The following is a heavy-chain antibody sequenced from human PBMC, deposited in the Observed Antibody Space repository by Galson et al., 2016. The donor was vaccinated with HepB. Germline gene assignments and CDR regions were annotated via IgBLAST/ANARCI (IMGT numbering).Heavy chain of an antibody. CDR2: IIPIFDRA. D-gene: IGHD1-7*01. CDR3: ARGRRAGITALMLDY. Sequence: VKVSCKASGGNFGSFVISWVRQAPGQGLEWMGAIIPIFDRANYAQKFQARSITTADKSTSTAYMEVRNLRSEDTAVDYCARGRRAGITALMLDYWGQGSLVTVSS. V-gene: IGHV1-69*10. J-gene: IGHJ4*02. CDR1: GGNFGSFV.